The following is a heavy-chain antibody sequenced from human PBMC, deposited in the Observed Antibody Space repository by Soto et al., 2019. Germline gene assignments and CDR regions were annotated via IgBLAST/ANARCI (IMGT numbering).Heavy chain of an antibody. V-gene: IGHV1-18*01. CDR1: GYTFTSYG. CDR3: ARVIMITFGGVIVLHSSAGYYFDY. Sequence: QVPLVQSGAEVKKPGASVKVSCKASGYTFTSYGISWVRQAPGQGLEWMGWISAYNGNTNYAQKLQGRVTMTTDTSTSTAYMELRSLRSDDTAVYYCARVIMITFGGVIVLHSSAGYYFDYWGQGTLVTVSS. CDR2: ISAYNGNT. J-gene: IGHJ4*02. D-gene: IGHD3-16*02.